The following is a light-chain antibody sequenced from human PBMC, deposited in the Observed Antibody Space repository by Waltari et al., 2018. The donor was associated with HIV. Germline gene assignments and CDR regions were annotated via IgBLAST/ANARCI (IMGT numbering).Light chain of an antibody. V-gene: IGKV3-15*01. CDR2: DAS. J-gene: IGKJ1*01. CDR3: QQYSRWPPTWT. Sequence: EVVMTQSPGTLSVSPGERDTLSCRSSENIRNNLAWYQQKPGQAPRLLFYDASARATGVPARFSGSGSGTEFTLTISGLQSEDFAIYYCQQYSRWPPTWTFGQGTKVDVK. CDR1: ENIRNN.